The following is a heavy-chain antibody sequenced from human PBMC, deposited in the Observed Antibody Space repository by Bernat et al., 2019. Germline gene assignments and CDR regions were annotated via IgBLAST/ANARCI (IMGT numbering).Heavy chain of an antibody. V-gene: IGHV3-21*04. J-gene: IGHJ4*02. D-gene: IGHD6-19*01. Sequence: EVQLVESGGGLVKPGGSLRLSCAASGFTFSSYSMNWVRQAPGKGLEWVSSISSSSYIYYADSVKGRFTISRDNSKNTLYLQMNSLRAEDTAVYYCAKVPVMRLVPESYFDYWGQGTLVTVSS. CDR2: ISSSSYI. CDR1: GFTFSSYS. CDR3: AKVPVMRLVPESYFDY.